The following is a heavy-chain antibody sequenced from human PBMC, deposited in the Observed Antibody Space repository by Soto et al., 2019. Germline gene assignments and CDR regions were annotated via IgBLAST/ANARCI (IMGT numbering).Heavy chain of an antibody. D-gene: IGHD3-9*01. Sequence: EVQLVESGGGLVQPGGSLRLSCAASGFTFSSYWMSWVRQAPGKGLEWVANIKQDGSEKYYVDSVKGRFTISRDNAKNSLYLQMNSLRAEDTAGYYCARDVTYDRDYYGMDVWGQGTTVTVSS. CDR2: IKQDGSEK. J-gene: IGHJ6*02. CDR1: GFTFSSYW. V-gene: IGHV3-7*01. CDR3: ARDVTYDRDYYGMDV.